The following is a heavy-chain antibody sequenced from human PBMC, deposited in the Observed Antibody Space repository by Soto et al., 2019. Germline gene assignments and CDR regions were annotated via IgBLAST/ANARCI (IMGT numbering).Heavy chain of an antibody. V-gene: IGHV3-30-3*01. Sequence: GGSLRLSCAASGFTFSSYAMHWVRQAPGKGLEWVAVISYDGSSKYYADSVKGRFTISRDNSKNTLYLQMNSLRAEDTAVYYCARDSNYYDSSGYPYFDYWGQGTLVTVSS. J-gene: IGHJ4*02. CDR3: ARDSNYYDSSGYPYFDY. CDR1: GFTFSSYA. D-gene: IGHD3-22*01. CDR2: ISYDGSSK.